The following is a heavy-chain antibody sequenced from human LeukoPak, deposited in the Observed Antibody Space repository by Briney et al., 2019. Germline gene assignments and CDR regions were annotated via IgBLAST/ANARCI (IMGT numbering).Heavy chain of an antibody. Sequence: GASVKVSCKVSGGTFSSYAISWVRQAPGQGLEWMGGIIPIFGTANYAQKFQGRVTITADESTSTAYMELSSLRSEDTAVYYCARDQGDSSSTNFDYWGQGTLVTVSS. CDR2: IIPIFGTA. D-gene: IGHD6-13*01. V-gene: IGHV1-69*13. J-gene: IGHJ4*02. CDR1: GGTFSSYA. CDR3: ARDQGDSSSTNFDY.